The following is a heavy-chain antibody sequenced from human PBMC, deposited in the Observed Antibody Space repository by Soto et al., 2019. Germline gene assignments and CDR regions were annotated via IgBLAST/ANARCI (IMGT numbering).Heavy chain of an antibody. CDR1: GDSVSNNGAT. CDR3: ARDHPDFNSGFDY. D-gene: IGHD2-15*01. Sequence: SQTLSLTCAICGDSVSNNGATWNWIRQSPSRGLEWLGRAYYRSRWRYDYATSVRGRITINPDTSKNQFSLQLNSVTPEDTAVYYCARDHPDFNSGFDYWGQGTPVTV. CDR2: AYYRSRWRY. V-gene: IGHV6-1*01. J-gene: IGHJ4*02.